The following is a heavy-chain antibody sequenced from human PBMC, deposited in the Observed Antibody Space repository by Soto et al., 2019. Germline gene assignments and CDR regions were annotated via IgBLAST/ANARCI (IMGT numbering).Heavy chain of an antibody. CDR3: ARDGMATDLGYFDL. Sequence: QVQLVQSGAEVKKPGSSVKVSCKASGGTFSSYTISWVRQAPGQGLEWLGRIIPILGIANYAQKFQGRVTITEDKSTSTAYMELSSLRSEDTAVYYCARDGMATDLGYFDLWGRGTLVTVSS. D-gene: IGHD5-12*01. V-gene: IGHV1-69*08. CDR2: IIPILGIA. J-gene: IGHJ2*01. CDR1: GGTFSSYT.